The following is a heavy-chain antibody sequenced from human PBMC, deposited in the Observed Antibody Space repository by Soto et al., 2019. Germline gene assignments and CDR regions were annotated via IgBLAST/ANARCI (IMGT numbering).Heavy chain of an antibody. J-gene: IGHJ4*02. Sequence: ASVKVSCKASGYTFTSYGISWVRQAPGQGLEWMGWISAYNGNTNYAQKLQGRVTMTTDTSTSTAYMELRSLRSDDPAVYYCARVPDPITIFGVVKFFDYWGQGTLVTVSS. CDR3: ARVPDPITIFGVVKFFDY. V-gene: IGHV1-18*01. CDR1: GYTFTSYG. D-gene: IGHD3-3*01. CDR2: ISAYNGNT.